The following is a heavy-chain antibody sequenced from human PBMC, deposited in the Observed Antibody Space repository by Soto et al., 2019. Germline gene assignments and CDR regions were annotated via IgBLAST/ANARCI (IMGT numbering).Heavy chain of an antibody. CDR2: MYYSGST. Sequence: QVLLQESGPGLVKPSETLSLTCSVSGGSVNTGNYYWTWIRQPPGKGLEWIGDMYYSGSTNHNPSLKSRVTISVDTSQNPFSLRLNSVTAADTAVYYCARAGTTYYYYAMDVWGQGTTVTVSS. CDR1: GGSVNTGNYY. V-gene: IGHV4-61*01. CDR3: ARAGTTYYYYAMDV. J-gene: IGHJ6*02. D-gene: IGHD1-1*01.